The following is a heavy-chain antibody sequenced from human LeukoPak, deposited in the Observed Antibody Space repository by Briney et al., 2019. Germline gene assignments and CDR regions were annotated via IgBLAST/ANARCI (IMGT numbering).Heavy chain of an antibody. Sequence: PGGSLRLSCAASGFTFSSYAMSWVRQAPGKGLEWVSAISGSGGSTYYADSVKGRFTISRDNSKNTLYLQMNSLRAEDTAVYYCAKGGCSGGSCYSEHYYYGMDVWGQGTTVTVSS. CDR1: GFTFSSYA. CDR3: AKGGCSGGSCYSEHYYYGMDV. J-gene: IGHJ6*02. CDR2: ISGSGGST. V-gene: IGHV3-23*01. D-gene: IGHD2-15*01.